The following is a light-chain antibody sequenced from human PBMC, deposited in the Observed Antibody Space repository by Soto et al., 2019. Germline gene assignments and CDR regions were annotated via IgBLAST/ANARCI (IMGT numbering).Light chain of an antibody. Sequence: DVVVTQSPLSLPVTLGQAASISCRSSQSLVHRDGNTYLSWFRQRPGQSPRRLIYKVSNREAGVPDRFIGSGSGTDFTLTISRVEAEDVGLYYCMQGSHWPPITFGQGTRLEIK. V-gene: IGKV2-30*02. CDR2: KVS. CDR1: QSLVHRDGNTY. CDR3: MQGSHWPPIT. J-gene: IGKJ5*01.